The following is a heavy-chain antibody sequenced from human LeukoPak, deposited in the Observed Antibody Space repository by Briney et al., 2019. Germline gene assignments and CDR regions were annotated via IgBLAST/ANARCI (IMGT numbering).Heavy chain of an antibody. Sequence: GGSLRLSCVASRSTFSSYWMHWVRQAPGKGLVWVSYISPDGSSTRYADSVKGRFTISRDNAKNTLYLQMNGLRAKDTAVYFCASAWSYWGQGTLVTVSS. CDR3: ASAWSY. CDR1: RSTFSSYW. V-gene: IGHV3-74*01. D-gene: IGHD1-1*01. J-gene: IGHJ4*02. CDR2: ISPDGSST.